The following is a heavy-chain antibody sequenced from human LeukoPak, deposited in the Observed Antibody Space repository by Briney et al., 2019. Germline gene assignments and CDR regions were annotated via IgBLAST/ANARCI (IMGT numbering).Heavy chain of an antibody. J-gene: IGHJ4*02. D-gene: IGHD3-10*01. CDR3: ARGRSGELTWAFTLDS. CDR1: GYTFTGYY. CDR2: INPNGGGT. Sequence: ASVKVSCKASGYTFTGYYMHWVRQAPGQGLEWMGWINPNGGGTKYAQKFQGRVTMTRDMSISTAYMELSRLRSDDTAVYYCARGRSGELTWAFTLDSWGQGTLVTVSS. V-gene: IGHV1-2*02.